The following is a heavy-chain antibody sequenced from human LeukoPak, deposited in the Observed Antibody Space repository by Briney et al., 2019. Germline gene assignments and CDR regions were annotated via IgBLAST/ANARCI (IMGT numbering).Heavy chain of an antibody. CDR1: GFTFRSYE. CDR2: NSNSGSPI. J-gene: IGHJ4*02. D-gene: IGHD2-21*02. CDR3: ARRLAYCVGDCYSFIDY. V-gene: IGHV3-48*03. Sequence: GVSLRLLCASSGFTFRSYEMICVRQARGRGREGVSYNSNSGSPIYYADSVEGRFTIRRDNTKNSLYLQMNSVRAEDTAVYYCARRLAYCVGDCYSFIDYWGQGTLVTVSS.